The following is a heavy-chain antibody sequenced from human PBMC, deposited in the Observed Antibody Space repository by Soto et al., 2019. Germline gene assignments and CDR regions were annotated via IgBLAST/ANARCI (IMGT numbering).Heavy chain of an antibody. CDR1: GFTFRSYW. Sequence: EVQLVESGGGLVQPGGSLRLSCAASGFTFRSYWMHWVRQDAGKGLVWVSRINHDGSSTWYAESVKGRFTISRDNAKNTLYLQMNSLRAEDTAVYYCTRDQDEDERGATQDCWGQGTLVTVSS. J-gene: IGHJ4*02. CDR3: TRDQDEDERGATQDC. CDR2: INHDGSST. D-gene: IGHD1-26*01. V-gene: IGHV3-74*01.